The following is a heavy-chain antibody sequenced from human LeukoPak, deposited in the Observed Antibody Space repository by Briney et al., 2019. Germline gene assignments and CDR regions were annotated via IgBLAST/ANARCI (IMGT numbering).Heavy chain of an antibody. V-gene: IGHV4-59*01. J-gene: IGHJ4*02. Sequence: PSETLSLTCTVSGGSISSYYWSWIRQPPGKGLGWIGYIYYSGSTNYNPSLKSRVTISVGTSKNQFSLKLSSVTAADTAVYYCARRARSSGYYYFDYWGQGTLVTVSS. CDR3: ARRARSSGYYYFDY. D-gene: IGHD3-22*01. CDR1: GGSISSYY. CDR2: IYYSGST.